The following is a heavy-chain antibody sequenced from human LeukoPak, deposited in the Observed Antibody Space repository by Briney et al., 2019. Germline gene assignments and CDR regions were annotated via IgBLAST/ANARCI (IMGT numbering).Heavy chain of an antibody. J-gene: IGHJ4*02. CDR1: GFTFSSYE. CDR3: AKYYGSGSYSGPFDY. V-gene: IGHV3-48*03. Sequence: GGSLRLSCAASGFTFSSYEMNWVRQAPGKGLEWVSYISSSGSTIYYADSVKGRFTISRDNSKNTLYLQMNSLRAEDTAVYYCAKYYGSGSYSGPFDYWGQGTLVTVSS. CDR2: ISSSGSTI. D-gene: IGHD3-10*01.